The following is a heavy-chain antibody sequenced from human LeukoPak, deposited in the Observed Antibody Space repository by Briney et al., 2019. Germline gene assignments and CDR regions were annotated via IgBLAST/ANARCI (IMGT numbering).Heavy chain of an antibody. D-gene: IGHD1-26*01. J-gene: IGHJ4*02. CDR3: ARDQGLGSYYYFDY. V-gene: IGHV3-30-3*01. CDR2: ISYDGSNK. CDR1: GFTFSSYA. Sequence: GGSLRLSCAASGFTFSSYAMHWVRQAPGKGLEWVAVISYDGSNKYYADSVKGRFTISRDNSKNTLYLQMNSLRAEDTAVYYCARDQGLGSYYYFDYWGQGTLVTVSS.